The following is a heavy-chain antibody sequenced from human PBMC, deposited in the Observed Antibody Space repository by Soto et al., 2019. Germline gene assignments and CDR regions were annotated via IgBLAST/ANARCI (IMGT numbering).Heavy chain of an antibody. CDR2: MNPNSGNT. CDR1: GYTFTSYD. CDR3: ARRGYDILTGYYRVNWFDP. D-gene: IGHD3-9*01. V-gene: IGHV1-8*01. Sequence: ASVKVSCKASGYTFTSYDINWVRQATGQGLEWMGWMNPNSGNTGYAQKFQGRVTMTRNTSISTAYMELSSLRSEDTAVYYCARRGYDILTGYYRVNWFDPWGQGTLVTVSS. J-gene: IGHJ5*02.